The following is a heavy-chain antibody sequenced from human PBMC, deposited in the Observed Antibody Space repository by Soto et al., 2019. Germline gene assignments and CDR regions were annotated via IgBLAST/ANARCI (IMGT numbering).Heavy chain of an antibody. CDR2: ISSSSSYI. J-gene: IGHJ6*02. D-gene: IGHD3-9*01. Sequence: GGFLRHSCGASGFTFSSYSMNCVRKAPGKGLEWVSFISSSSSYIYYTDSVKGRFTISRDNAKNSLYLQMNSLRAEDTAVYYCARWSYGPPYYDILTGPKYYYGMDVWGQGTTVTVSS. CDR1: GFTFSSYS. CDR3: ARWSYGPPYYDILTGPKYYYGMDV. V-gene: IGHV3-21*04.